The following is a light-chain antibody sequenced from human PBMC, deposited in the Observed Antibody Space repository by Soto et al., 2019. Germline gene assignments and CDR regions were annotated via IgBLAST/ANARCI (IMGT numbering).Light chain of an antibody. CDR1: SSDVGGYNY. Sequence: QSVLTQPHSASGSPGQSVTISCTGTSSDVGGYNYVSWYQQHPGKAPKLMIYEVSKRPSGVPDRSSGSKSGNTASLTVSGLQAEDEADYYCSSYAGSRYVFGTGTKVTVL. CDR2: EVS. V-gene: IGLV2-8*01. CDR3: SSYAGSRYV. J-gene: IGLJ1*01.